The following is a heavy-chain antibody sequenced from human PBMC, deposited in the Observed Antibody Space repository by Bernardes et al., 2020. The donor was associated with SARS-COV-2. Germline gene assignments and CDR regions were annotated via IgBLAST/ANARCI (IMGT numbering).Heavy chain of an antibody. Sequence: GESLKISCKGSGYSFTNYWLGWVRQMPGKGLEWIGIIYPGDSDTRYSPSFQGQVTIPADKSISTAYLQWSSLKASDTAMYYCARHARGLLDAFDIWGQGTMVTVSS. CDR3: ARHARGLLDAFDI. D-gene: IGHD1-26*01. CDR2: IYPGDSDT. V-gene: IGHV5-51*01. J-gene: IGHJ3*02. CDR1: GYSFTNYW.